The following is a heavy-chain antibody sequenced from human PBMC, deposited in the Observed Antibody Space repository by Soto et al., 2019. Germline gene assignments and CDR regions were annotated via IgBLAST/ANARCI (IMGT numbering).Heavy chain of an antibody. CDR2: ISYDGSNK. CDR3: AKYKSYGGGFDP. CDR1: GLTFSSYG. D-gene: IGHD4-17*01. V-gene: IGHV3-30*18. J-gene: IGHJ5*02. Sequence: GGSLRLSCAASGLTFSSYGMHWVRQAPGKGLEWVAVISYDGSNKYYADSVKGRFTISRDNSKNTLYLQMNSLRAEDTAVYYCAKYKSYGGGFDPWGQGTLVTVSS.